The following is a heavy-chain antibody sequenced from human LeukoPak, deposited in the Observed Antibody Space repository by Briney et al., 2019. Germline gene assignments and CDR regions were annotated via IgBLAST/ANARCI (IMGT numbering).Heavy chain of an antibody. V-gene: IGHV1-18*01. D-gene: IGHD2-2*01. J-gene: IGHJ6*03. Sequence: ASVKVSCKASGYTFTSYGISWVRQAPGQGLEWMGWISAYNGNTNYAQELQGRVTMTTDTSTSTAYMELRSLRSDDTAMYYCARDPLVVPAAMLNKADYYMDVWGKGTTVTVSS. CDR3: ARDPLVVPAAMLNKADYYMDV. CDR1: GYTFTSYG. CDR2: ISAYNGNT.